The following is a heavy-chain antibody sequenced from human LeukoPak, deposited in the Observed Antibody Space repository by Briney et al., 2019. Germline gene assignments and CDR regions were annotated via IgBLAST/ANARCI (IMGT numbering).Heavy chain of an antibody. CDR3: ARHTYYYDSSGYSVDY. J-gene: IGHJ4*02. V-gene: IGHV4-39*01. Sequence: GSLRLSCAASGFTVSSNYMSWVRQAPGKGLEWIGSIYYSGSTYYNPSLKSRVTISVDTSKNQFSLKLSSVTAADTAVYYCARHTYYYDSSGYSVDYWGQGTLVTVSS. CDR2: IYYSGST. CDR1: GFTVSSNY. D-gene: IGHD3-22*01.